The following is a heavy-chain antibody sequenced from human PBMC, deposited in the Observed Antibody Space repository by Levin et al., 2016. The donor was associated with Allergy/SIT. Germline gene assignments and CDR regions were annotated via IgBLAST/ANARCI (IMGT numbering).Heavy chain of an antibody. Sequence: GGSLRLSCAASGFNFFNYDMQWVRQAPGKGLEWVSLTSHDGLKTYYADSVRGRYTISRDNSRDTLYLQMDSLRPEDTAVYYCVKGYSSGSWGQGTLVTVSS. CDR2: TSHDGLKT. V-gene: IGHV3-30*18. CDR3: VKGYSSGS. J-gene: IGHJ4*02. D-gene: IGHD2-15*01. CDR1: GFNFFNYD.